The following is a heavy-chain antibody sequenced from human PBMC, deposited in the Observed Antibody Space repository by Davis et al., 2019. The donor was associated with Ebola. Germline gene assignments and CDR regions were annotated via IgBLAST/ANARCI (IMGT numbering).Heavy chain of an antibody. CDR1: GYSFTSYW. V-gene: IGHV5-10-1*01. CDR2: IDPSDSYT. CDR3: ARQGAAAGDWFDP. D-gene: IGHD6-13*01. Sequence: GESLKISCKGSGYSFTSYWISWVRQMPGKGLEWMGRIDPSDSYTNYSPSSQGHVTISADKSISTAYLQWSSLKASDTAMYYCARQGAAAGDWFDPWGQGTLVTVSS. J-gene: IGHJ5*02.